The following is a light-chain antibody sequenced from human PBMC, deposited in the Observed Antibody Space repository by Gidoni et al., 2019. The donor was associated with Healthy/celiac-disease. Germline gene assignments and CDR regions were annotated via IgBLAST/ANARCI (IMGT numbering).Light chain of an antibody. CDR3: QQYGSSPGSLT. CDR2: GAS. Sequence: IVLTQSPGTLSLSPGERATLYCRASQSVSSSYLAWYQQKPGQAPRLLIYGASSRATGIPDRFSGSGSGTDFTLTISRLEPEDFEVYYCQQYGSSPGSLTFGGGTKVEIK. V-gene: IGKV3-20*01. J-gene: IGKJ4*01. CDR1: QSVSSSY.